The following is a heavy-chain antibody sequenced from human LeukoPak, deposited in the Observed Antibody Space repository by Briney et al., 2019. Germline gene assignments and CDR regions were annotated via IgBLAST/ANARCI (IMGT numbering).Heavy chain of an antibody. CDR3: ARRIAVADYGMDV. D-gene: IGHD6-19*01. V-gene: IGHV1-69*13. CDR1: GGTFSSYV. J-gene: IGHJ6*02. CDR2: IIPIFGTA. Sequence: GASVKVSCKASGGTFSSYVISWVRQAPGQGLEWMGGIIPIFGTANYAQKFQGRVTITADESTSTAYMELSSLRSEDTAVYYCARRIAVADYGMDVWGQGTTVTVSS.